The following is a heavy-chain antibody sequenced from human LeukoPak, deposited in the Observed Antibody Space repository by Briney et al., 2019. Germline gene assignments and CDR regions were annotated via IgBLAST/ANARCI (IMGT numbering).Heavy chain of an antibody. V-gene: IGHV4-59*11. J-gene: IGHJ4*02. CDR2: IHHSGST. CDR1: GGSISSHY. Sequence: SETLSLTCTVSGGSISSHYWSWIRQPPGKGLEWIGYIHHSGSTNHNPSLNSRVTISVDTSKNQFSLKLSSVTAADTAVYYCARGTISSSWFFDFWGQGTLVTVSS. D-gene: IGHD6-13*01. CDR3: ARGTISSSWFFDF.